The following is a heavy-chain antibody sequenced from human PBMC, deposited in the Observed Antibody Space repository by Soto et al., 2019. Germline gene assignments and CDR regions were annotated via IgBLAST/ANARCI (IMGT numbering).Heavy chain of an antibody. D-gene: IGHD6-19*01. V-gene: IGHV3-23*01. Sequence: EVQLLESGGGLVQPGGSLRLSCAASGFTFSSYAMSWVRQAPGKGLEWVSAISGSGGSTYYADSVKGRFTISRDNSKNTLYLQMNSLRAEDTAVYYCAKDDGFTAGAGICYFDYWGQGTLVTVSS. CDR3: AKDDGFTAGAGICYFDY. J-gene: IGHJ4*02. CDR1: GFTFSSYA. CDR2: ISGSGGST.